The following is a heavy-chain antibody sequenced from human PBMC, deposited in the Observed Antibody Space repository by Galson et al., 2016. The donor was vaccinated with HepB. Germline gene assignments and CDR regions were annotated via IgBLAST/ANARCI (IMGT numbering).Heavy chain of an antibody. CDR3: ARDCGSGGGLDY. Sequence: SVKVSCKASGYTFTDYHMHWLRQAPGQGLEWMGRIDRPSGDTKYALRFQGRVTMTRDMSISTIYMELSGLTSDDTAVYYCARDCGSGGGLDYWGQGTLVTVS. CDR2: IDRPSGDT. CDR1: GYTFTDYH. V-gene: IGHV1-2*06. D-gene: IGHD2-21*01. J-gene: IGHJ4*02.